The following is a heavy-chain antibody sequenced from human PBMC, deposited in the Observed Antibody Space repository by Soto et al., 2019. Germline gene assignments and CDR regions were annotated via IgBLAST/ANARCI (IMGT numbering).Heavy chain of an antibody. J-gene: IGHJ4*02. V-gene: IGHV1-69*13. CDR2: IIPIFGTA. CDR3: ARTYYYDSSGYHFDY. CDR1: GGTFSSYA. Sequence: GASVKVSCKASGGTFSSYAIIWVRQAPGQGLEWMGGIIPIFGTANYAQKFQGRVTIAADESTSTAYMELSSLRSEDTAVYYCARTYYYDSSGYHFDYWGQGTLVTVSS. D-gene: IGHD3-22*01.